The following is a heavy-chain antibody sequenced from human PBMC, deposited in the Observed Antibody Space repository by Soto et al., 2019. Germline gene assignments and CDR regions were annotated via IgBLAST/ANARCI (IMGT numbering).Heavy chain of an antibody. CDR3: ARGGERSWIQLWS. J-gene: IGHJ5*02. D-gene: IGHD5-18*01. Sequence: QVQLQESGPGLVKPSETLSLTCTVSGGSISSYYWSWIRQPPGKGLEWIGYIYYSGSTNYNPSLKSRATISVDTSKNQCSLKLSSVTAADAAVYYCARGGERSWIQLWSWGQGTLVTVSS. V-gene: IGHV4-59*08. CDR2: IYYSGST. CDR1: GGSISSYY.